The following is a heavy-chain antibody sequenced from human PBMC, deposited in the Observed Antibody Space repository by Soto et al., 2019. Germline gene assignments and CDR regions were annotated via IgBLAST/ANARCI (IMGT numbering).Heavy chain of an antibody. Sequence: ASVKVSCKVSGYTLTGLAMHWVRQAPGKGLEWMGGFDPEDGETIYAQKFQGRVTMTEDTSTDTAYMELSSLRSEDTAVYYCAKALIVGADTLDYWGQETLVSVSS. J-gene: IGHJ4*02. D-gene: IGHD1-26*01. CDR3: AKALIVGADTLDY. V-gene: IGHV1-24*01. CDR2: FDPEDGET. CDR1: GYTLTGLA.